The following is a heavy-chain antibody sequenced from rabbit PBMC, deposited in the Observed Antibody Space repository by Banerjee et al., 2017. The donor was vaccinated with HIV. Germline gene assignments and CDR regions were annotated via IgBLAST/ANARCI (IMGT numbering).Heavy chain of an antibody. CDR2: IYAGKSGTT. CDR1: GFSFSSSYW. D-gene: IGHD1-1*01. J-gene: IGHJ4*01. CDR3: ARTTSTTYWYFTL. V-gene: IGHV1S40*01. Sequence: QSLEESGGDLVKPGASLTLTCTASGFSFSSSYWICWVRQAPGKGLELIACIYAGKSGTTWYASWAKGRFTISKTSSTTVTLQMTSLTAADTATYFCARTTSTTYWYFTLWGQGTLVTVS.